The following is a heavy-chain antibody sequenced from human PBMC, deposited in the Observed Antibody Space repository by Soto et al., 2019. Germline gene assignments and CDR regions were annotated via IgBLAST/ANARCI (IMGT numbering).Heavy chain of an antibody. J-gene: IGHJ6*02. D-gene: IGHD3-3*01. CDR1: GFTFSSYE. CDR3: ARSGAYYDFWSGYFYYYYGMDV. V-gene: IGHV3-48*03. Sequence: GGSLRLSCAASGFTFSSYEMNWVRQAPGKGLEWVSYISCSGSTIYYADSVKGRFTISRDNAKNSLYLQMNRLRAEDTAVYYCARSGAYYDFWSGYFYYYYGMDVWGQGTTVTVSS. CDR2: ISCSGSTI.